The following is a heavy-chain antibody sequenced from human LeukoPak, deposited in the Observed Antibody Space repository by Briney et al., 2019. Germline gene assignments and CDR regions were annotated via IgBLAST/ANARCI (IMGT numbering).Heavy chain of an antibody. J-gene: IGHJ3*02. CDR3: AKELLAGKYCSSTSCYQYDAFDI. Sequence: GRSLRLSCAASGFTFSSYAMSWVRQAPGKGLEWVSAISGSGGSTYYADSVKGRFTISRDNSKNTLYLQMNSLRAEDTAVYYCAKELLAGKYCSSTSCYQYDAFDIWGQGTMVTVSS. D-gene: IGHD2-2*01. CDR2: ISGSGGST. V-gene: IGHV3-23*01. CDR1: GFTFSSYA.